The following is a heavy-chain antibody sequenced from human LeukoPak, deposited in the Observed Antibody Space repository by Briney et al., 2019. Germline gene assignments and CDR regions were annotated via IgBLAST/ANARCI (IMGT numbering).Heavy chain of an antibody. V-gene: IGHV4-30-4*08. J-gene: IGHJ4*02. CDR1: GGSISSGDYY. CDR2: IYYSGST. CDR3: ARRMGCSGSTCYGDY. Sequence: SETPSLTCTVSGGSISSGDYYWSWIRQPAGKGLEWIGYIYYSGSTYYNPSLKSRVTISVDTSKNQFSLKLSSVTAADTAVYYCARRMGCSGSTCYGDYWGQGILVTVSS. D-gene: IGHD2-15*01.